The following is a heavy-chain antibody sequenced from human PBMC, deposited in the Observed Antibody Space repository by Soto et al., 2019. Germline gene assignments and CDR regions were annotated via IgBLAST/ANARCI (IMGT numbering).Heavy chain of an antibody. CDR2: IYYSGST. V-gene: IGHV4-39*01. CDR3: ARGAGEVRYFDWLPVIYYFDY. CDR1: GCAISSGSYY. Sequence: KTSDTLSLTFTVSGCAISSGSYYWCWILRPPGKGLEWIGSIYYSGSTYYNPSLKSRVTISVDTSKNQFSLKLSSVTAADTAVYYCARGAGEVRYFDWLPVIYYFDYWGQGTLFTVSS. J-gene: IGHJ4*02. D-gene: IGHD3-9*01.